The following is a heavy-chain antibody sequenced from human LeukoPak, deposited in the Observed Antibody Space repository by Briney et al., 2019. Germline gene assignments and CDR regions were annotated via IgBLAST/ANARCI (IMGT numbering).Heavy chain of an antibody. CDR1: GYTFTDYY. J-gene: IGHJ4*02. D-gene: IGHD5-12*01. V-gene: IGHV1-46*01. CDR3: ARDSRNMASKPEYYFDF. CDR2: INPSGGST. Sequence: ASVKVSCKASGYTFTDYYMHWVRQAPGQGLEWMGIINPSGGSTRYAQKFQGRVTMTRDTSTSTVYMELSSLRSEDTAVYYCARDSRNMASKPEYYFDFWGQGTLVTVSS.